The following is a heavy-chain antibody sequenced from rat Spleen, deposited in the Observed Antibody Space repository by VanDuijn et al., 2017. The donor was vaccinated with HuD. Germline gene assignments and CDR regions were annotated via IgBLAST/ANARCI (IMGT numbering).Heavy chain of an antibody. V-gene: IGHV5-7*01. J-gene: IGHJ3*01. CDR2: ITSGGSST. Sequence: EVQLVESGGGLVQPGRSLKLSCAASGFTFSSFAMAWVRQAPKKGLEWIATITSGGSSTYYRDSVKGRFTISRDNAKSTLYLQMDSLRSEDTATYYCATTPGRPFAYWGQGTLVTVSS. CDR3: ATTPGRPFAY. CDR1: GFTFSSFA. D-gene: IGHD5-1*01.